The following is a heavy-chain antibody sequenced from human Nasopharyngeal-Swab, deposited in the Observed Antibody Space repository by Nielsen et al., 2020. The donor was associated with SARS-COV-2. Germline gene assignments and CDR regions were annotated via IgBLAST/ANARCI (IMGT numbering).Heavy chain of an antibody. CDR3: AREAVAGPDY. V-gene: IGHV3-48*02. CDR2: ISSSSSTI. Sequence: GESLKISCAASGFTFSSYSMNWVRQAPGKGLEWVSYISSSSSTIYYADSVKGRFTISRDNAKNSLYLQMNSLRDEDTAVYYCAREAVAGPDYWGQGTLVTASS. J-gene: IGHJ4*02. CDR1: GFTFSSYS. D-gene: IGHD6-19*01.